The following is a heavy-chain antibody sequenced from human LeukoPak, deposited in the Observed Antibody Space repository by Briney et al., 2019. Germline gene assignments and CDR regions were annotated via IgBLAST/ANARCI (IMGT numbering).Heavy chain of an antibody. Sequence: GGSLRLSCAASGFTFSSYSMNWVRQAPGKGLELVSYISSSSSTIYYADSVKGRFTISRDNAKNSLYLQMNSLRAEDTAVYYCAREGNYYDSSGYFNFDYWGQGTLVTVSS. CDR3: AREGNYYDSSGYFNFDY. D-gene: IGHD3-22*01. CDR2: ISSSSSTI. V-gene: IGHV3-48*01. CDR1: GFTFSSYS. J-gene: IGHJ4*02.